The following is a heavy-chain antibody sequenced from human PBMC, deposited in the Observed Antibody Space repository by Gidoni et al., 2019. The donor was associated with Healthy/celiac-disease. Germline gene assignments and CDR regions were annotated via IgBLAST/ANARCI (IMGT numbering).Heavy chain of an antibody. D-gene: IGHD4-17*01. Sequence: EVQLVESGGGLIQPGGSLRLSCAASGFTVSSNYMSWVRQAPGKGLEWVSVIYSGGSTYYADSVKGRFTISRDNSKNTLYLQMNSLRAEDTAVYYCARDQMIVYGDLRDYYYGMDVWGQGTTVTVSS. CDR1: GFTVSSNY. J-gene: IGHJ6*02. CDR3: ARDQMIVYGDLRDYYYGMDV. V-gene: IGHV3-53*01. CDR2: IYSGGST.